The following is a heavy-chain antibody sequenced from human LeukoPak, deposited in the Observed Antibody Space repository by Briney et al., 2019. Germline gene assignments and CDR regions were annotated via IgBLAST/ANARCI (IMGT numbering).Heavy chain of an antibody. D-gene: IGHD2-21*02. J-gene: IGHJ1*01. Sequence: GGSLRLSCAASGFTFSSNYMSWVRQAPGKGLEWVSVIYSGGSTYYADSVKGRFTISRDNSKNTLYLQMNSLRAEDTAVYYCARESLPPYCGGDCYSKSLGGSEYFQHWGQGTLVTVSS. V-gene: IGHV3-53*01. CDR1: GFTFSSNY. CDR2: IYSGGST. CDR3: ARESLPPYCGGDCYSKSLGGSEYFQH.